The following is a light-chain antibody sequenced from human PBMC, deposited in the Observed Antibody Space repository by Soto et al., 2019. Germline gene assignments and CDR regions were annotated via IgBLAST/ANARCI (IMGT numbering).Light chain of an antibody. Sequence: DVVMTQSPLSLPVTLGQPASISCRSSQSLVYSDGNAYLNWFHQRPGQSPRRLIYRASNRDSGVPDRFSGSWSGAVFTLQINGVEAEDVGVYYCMQATHWPPTFGRGTRVDIK. CDR2: RAS. CDR1: QSLVYSDGNAY. V-gene: IGKV2-30*01. CDR3: MQATHWPPT. J-gene: IGKJ1*01.